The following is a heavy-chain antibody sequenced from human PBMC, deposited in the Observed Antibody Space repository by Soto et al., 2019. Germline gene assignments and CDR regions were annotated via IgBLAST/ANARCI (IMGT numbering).Heavy chain of an antibody. V-gene: IGHV3-48*02. J-gene: IGHJ6*02. CDR2: ISYDSDTI. Sequence: GGSLRLSCAGSGFTFGTYSMNWVRQAAGKGLEWIAYISYDSDTIQYADSVKGRFTISRDNAKNSLYLQMNSLRDKDTAVYYCARLYYDYVWGQGTTVTVSS. D-gene: IGHD3-3*01. CDR3: ARLYYDYV. CDR1: GFTFGTYS.